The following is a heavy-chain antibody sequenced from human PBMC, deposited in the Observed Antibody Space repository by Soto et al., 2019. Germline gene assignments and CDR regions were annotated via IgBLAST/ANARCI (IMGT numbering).Heavy chain of an antibody. V-gene: IGHV3-53*01. J-gene: IGHJ4*02. Sequence: GSLRLSFAASGFTVSSNYMSWVRQAPGKGLEWVSVIYSGGSTYYADSVKGRFTISRDNSKNTLYLQMNSLRAEDTAVYYCARSTLGYCSSTSCYTASTTGTYFDYWGQGTLVTVSS. CDR1: GFTVSSNY. CDR3: ARSTLGYCSSTSCYTASTTGTYFDY. D-gene: IGHD2-2*02. CDR2: IYSGGST.